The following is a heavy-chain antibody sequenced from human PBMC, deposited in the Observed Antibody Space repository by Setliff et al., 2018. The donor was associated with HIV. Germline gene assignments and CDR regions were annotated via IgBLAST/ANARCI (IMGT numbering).Heavy chain of an antibody. D-gene: IGHD4-4*01. CDR2: ISGSGDST. J-gene: IGHJ4*02. CDR3: AKTQTVITVYGPFDS. Sequence: PGGSLRLSCAPSGFTFGSYAMSWVRQAPGKGLEWVSVISGSGDSTFYADSLKGRFTISRDNSKNTLYLQMNSLRAEDTAMYYCAKTQTVITVYGPFDSWGQGTPVTVS. V-gene: IGHV3-23*01. CDR1: GFTFGSYA.